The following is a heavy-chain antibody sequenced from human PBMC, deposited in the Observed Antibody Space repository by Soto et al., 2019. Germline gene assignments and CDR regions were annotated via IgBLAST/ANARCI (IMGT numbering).Heavy chain of an antibody. Sequence: EVQLVESGGGLVQPGGSLRLSCVASGFTFSIYSMNWVRQAPGKGLEWVSYISSSSSSIYYADSVKGRFTISRDNTKNSLYLQMNSLRAEDTAVYYWAKDTTWYGNWGQGTLVTVSS. CDR3: AKDTTWYGN. J-gene: IGHJ4*02. V-gene: IGHV3-48*01. CDR2: ISSSSSSI. CDR1: GFTFSIYS. D-gene: IGHD6-13*01.